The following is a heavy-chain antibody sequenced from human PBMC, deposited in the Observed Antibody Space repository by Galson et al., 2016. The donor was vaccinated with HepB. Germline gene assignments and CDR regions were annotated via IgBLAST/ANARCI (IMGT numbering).Heavy chain of an antibody. Sequence: SETLSLTCTVSGGSITSSYWSWIRQPPGKGLEWIGFIYYSWDTNNNPSLKSRVTLSVDMSKNQFSLGLSSVTAADTAVYYCATTHITVRPRYYGMDVWGQGTTVTVSS. CDR1: GGSITSSY. CDR3: ATTHITVRPRYYGMDV. D-gene: IGHD6-6*01. J-gene: IGHJ6*02. V-gene: IGHV4-59*01. CDR2: IYYSWDT.